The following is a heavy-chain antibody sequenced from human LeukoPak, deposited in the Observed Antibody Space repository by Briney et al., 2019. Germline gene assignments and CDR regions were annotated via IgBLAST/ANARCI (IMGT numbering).Heavy chain of an antibody. V-gene: IGHV1-2*02. Sequence: ASVKASCKASGYTITASYMHWVRQAPGQGLEWMGWINPNNGNTKYAQSFQGRVTMTRDTSISTAYMELSSLRSDDTAVYYCARGHRGTTWPVDYWGQGTLVTVSS. D-gene: IGHD1-14*01. CDR1: GYTITASY. J-gene: IGHJ4*02. CDR3: ARGHRGTTWPVDY. CDR2: INPNNGNT.